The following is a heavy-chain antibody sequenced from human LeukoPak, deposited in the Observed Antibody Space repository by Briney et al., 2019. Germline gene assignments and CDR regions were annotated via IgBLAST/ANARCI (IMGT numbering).Heavy chain of an antibody. CDR1: GSSISNFY. J-gene: IGHJ4*02. V-gene: IGHV4-59*01. CDR3: ARGRTTEMDY. Sequence: SETLSLTCTVSGSSISNFYWTWIRQPPGKGLEWIGYIYYSGSTNYNPSLKSRVTVSLDASKNQFSLKLTSVTAADTAVYYCARGRTTEMDYWGQGTLVTVSS. D-gene: IGHD4-11*01. CDR2: IYYSGST.